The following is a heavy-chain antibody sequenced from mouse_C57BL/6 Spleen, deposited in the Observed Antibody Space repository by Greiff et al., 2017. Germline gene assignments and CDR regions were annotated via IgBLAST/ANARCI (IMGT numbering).Heavy chain of an antibody. Sequence: EVQLQESGPGLVKPSQSLSLTCSVTGYSITSGYYWNWIRQFPGNKLEWMGYISYDGSNNYNPSLKNRISITRDTSKNQFFLKLNSVTTEDTATYYCARGPFTTVVAPYWYFDVWGTGTTVTVSS. CDR1: GYSITSGYY. V-gene: IGHV3-6*01. J-gene: IGHJ1*03. CDR2: ISYDGSN. CDR3: ARGPFTTVVAPYWYFDV. D-gene: IGHD1-1*01.